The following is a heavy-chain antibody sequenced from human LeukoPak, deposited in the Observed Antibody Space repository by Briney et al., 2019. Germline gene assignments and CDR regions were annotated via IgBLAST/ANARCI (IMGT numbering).Heavy chain of an antibody. CDR3: ARAGSSGWYGFRYNWFDP. CDR2: INHSGST. Sequence: NPSETLSLTCAVYGGSFSGYYWSWIRQPPGKGLEWIGEINHSGSTNYNPSLKSRVTISVDTSKNQFSLKLSSVTAADTAVYYCARAGSSGWYGFRYNWFDPWGQGTLVTVSS. CDR1: GGSFSGYY. D-gene: IGHD6-19*01. V-gene: IGHV4-34*01. J-gene: IGHJ5*02.